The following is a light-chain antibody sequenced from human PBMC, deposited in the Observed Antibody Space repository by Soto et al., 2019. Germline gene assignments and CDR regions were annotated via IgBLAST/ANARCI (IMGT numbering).Light chain of an antibody. CDR1: TSDFGFYNY. CDR2: EVT. J-gene: IGLJ1*01. V-gene: IGLV2-14*01. Sequence: QSALTQPASVSGSPGQSITISCTGTTSDFGFYNYVSWYQHHPGKAPKLLIYEVTNRHSGVSNRFSGSKSGNAASLTISGLQAEDEADYYCSSYTSSTDYVFGTGTKVTVL. CDR3: SSYTSSTDYV.